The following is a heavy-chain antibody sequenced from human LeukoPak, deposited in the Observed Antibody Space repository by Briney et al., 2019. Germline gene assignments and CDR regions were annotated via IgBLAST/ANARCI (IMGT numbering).Heavy chain of an antibody. CDR3: ARGGGGSYYYIRYYFDY. J-gene: IGHJ4*02. CDR2: IKQDGSVK. V-gene: IGHV3-7*03. Sequence: GGSLRLSCAASGFSFSGYWMSWVRQTPGKGLEWVANIKQDGSVKNSVDSMKGRFTISRDNTKNSLYLEMNSLKAEDTAVYYCARGGGGSYYYIRYYFDYWGQGILVTVSS. CDR1: GFSFSGYW. D-gene: IGHD1-26*01.